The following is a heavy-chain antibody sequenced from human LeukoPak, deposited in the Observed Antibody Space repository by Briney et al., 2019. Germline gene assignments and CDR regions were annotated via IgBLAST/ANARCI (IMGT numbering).Heavy chain of an antibody. Sequence: SVKVSCKASGGTFSSYAISWVRRAPGQGLEWMGRIIPIFGIANYAQKFQGRATITADKSTSTAYMELSSLRSEDTAVYYCARAYGGNSGYYFDYWGQGTLVTVSS. CDR3: ARAYGGNSGYYFDY. CDR1: GGTFSSYA. V-gene: IGHV1-69*04. J-gene: IGHJ4*02. D-gene: IGHD4-23*01. CDR2: IIPIFGIA.